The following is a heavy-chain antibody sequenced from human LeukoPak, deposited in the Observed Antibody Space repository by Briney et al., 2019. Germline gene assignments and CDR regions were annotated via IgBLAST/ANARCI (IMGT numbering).Heavy chain of an antibody. J-gene: IGHJ4*02. D-gene: IGHD2-8*01. V-gene: IGHV4-59*01. CDR2: VYHTGAS. Sequence: SETLSLTCSVSGASINNYYGTWIRQPPGKGLEWIGYVYHTGASGYHPSLKSRVAMSLDTSKNQVSLNLRSVTAADTAVYFCTRVVNGGHFDYWGQGTLVTVSS. CDR1: GASINNYY. CDR3: TRVVNGGHFDY.